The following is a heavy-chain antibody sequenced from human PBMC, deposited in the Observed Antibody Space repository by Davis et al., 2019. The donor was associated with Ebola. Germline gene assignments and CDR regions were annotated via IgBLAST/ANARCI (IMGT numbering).Heavy chain of an antibody. CDR3: ARDLLGDDILTGYYAFNDY. Sequence: GGSLRLSCAASGFTFSAYSMNWVRQAPGKGLEWVSYISDSSTTIYYADSVKGRFTISRDNAKNSLYLQMNSLRAEDTAVYYCARDLLGDDILTGYYAFNDYWGQGTLVTVSS. J-gene: IGHJ4*02. D-gene: IGHD3-9*01. V-gene: IGHV3-48*04. CDR1: GFTFSAYS. CDR2: ISDSSTTI.